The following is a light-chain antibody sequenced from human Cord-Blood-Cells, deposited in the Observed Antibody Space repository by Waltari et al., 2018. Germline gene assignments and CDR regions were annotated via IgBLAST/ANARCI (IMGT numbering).Light chain of an antibody. Sequence: QSALTQPASVSGSPGQSITIPCTGTSSDVGGYNYDPWYQQHPGKAPKLMIYEVSNRPSGVSNRFSGSKSGNTASLTISGLQAEDEADYYCSSYTSSSTYVFGTGTKVTVL. J-gene: IGLJ1*01. CDR3: SSYTSSSTYV. V-gene: IGLV2-14*01. CDR1: SSDVGGYNY. CDR2: EVS.